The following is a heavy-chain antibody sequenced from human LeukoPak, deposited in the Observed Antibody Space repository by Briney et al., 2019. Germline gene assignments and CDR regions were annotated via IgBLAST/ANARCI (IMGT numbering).Heavy chain of an antibody. D-gene: IGHD1-26*01. CDR3: ARDPYSGSYGNYYYYFMDV. J-gene: IGHJ6*03. CDR1: GFTFSSYT. CDR2: ISSSSGFI. V-gene: IGHV3-21*01. Sequence: GGSLRLSCAASGFTFSSYTMNWVRQAPGKGLEWVSSISSSSGFIYYADSVKGRFTISRDNAKNSLYLQMNSLRDDDTAVYYCARDPYSGSYGNYYYYFMDVWGKGTTVTISS.